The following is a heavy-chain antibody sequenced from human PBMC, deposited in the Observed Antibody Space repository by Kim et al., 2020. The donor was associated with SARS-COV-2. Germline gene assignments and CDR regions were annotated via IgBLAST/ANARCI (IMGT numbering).Heavy chain of an antibody. V-gene: IGHV4-31*03. Sequence: SETLSLTCTVSGGSISSGGYYWSWIRQHPGKGLEWIGYIYYSGSTYYNPSLKSRVTISVDTSKNQFSLKLSSVTAADTAVYYCARVGVRWYDYWGQGTLVTVSS. CDR1: GGSISSGGYY. CDR2: IYYSGST. D-gene: IGHD2-15*01. CDR3: ARVGVRWYDY. J-gene: IGHJ4*02.